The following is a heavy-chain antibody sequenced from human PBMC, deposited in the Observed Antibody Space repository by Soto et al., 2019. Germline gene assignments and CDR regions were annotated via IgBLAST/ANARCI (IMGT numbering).Heavy chain of an antibody. CDR2: IWYDGSNK. V-gene: IGHV3-33*01. J-gene: IGHJ6*03. CDR1: GFTCSSYG. Sequence: GGSRRLSCAAAGFTCSSYGMHWVRQAPGKGLEWVAVIWYDGSNKYYADSVKGRFTISRDNSKNTLYLQMNSLRAEDTAVYYCARNELLLAFEYYYYMDVWGKGTTVTVSS. D-gene: IGHD1-26*01. CDR3: ARNELLLAFEYYYYMDV.